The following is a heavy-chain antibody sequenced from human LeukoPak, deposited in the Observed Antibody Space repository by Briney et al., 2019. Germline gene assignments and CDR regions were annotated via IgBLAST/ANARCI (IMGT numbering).Heavy chain of an antibody. Sequence: ASVKVSCKASGYTFTSYGITWVRQAPGQGLEWMGWISSYNGDTKYAQRVQGRVTVTTDTSTSTAYMELRSLSLDDTAMYYYARGDYGGGFDYWGQGTLVTVSS. D-gene: IGHD4-23*01. CDR2: ISSYNGDT. CDR3: ARGDYGGGFDY. V-gene: IGHV1-18*01. CDR1: GYTFTSYG. J-gene: IGHJ4*02.